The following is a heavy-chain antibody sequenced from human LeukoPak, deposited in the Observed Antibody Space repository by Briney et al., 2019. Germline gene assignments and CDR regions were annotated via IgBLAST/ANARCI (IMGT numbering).Heavy chain of an antibody. CDR2: IKQDGSEK. D-gene: IGHD3-22*01. CDR3: ARACGKDYYDSSGYNDY. Sequence: PGGSLRLSCAASGFTFSSYWMSWVRQAPGKGLEWVANIKQDGSEKYYVDSVKGRFTISRDNAKNSLYLQMNSLRAEDTAVYYCARACGKDYYDSSGYNDYWGQGTLVTVSS. J-gene: IGHJ4*02. CDR1: GFTFSSYW. V-gene: IGHV3-7*01.